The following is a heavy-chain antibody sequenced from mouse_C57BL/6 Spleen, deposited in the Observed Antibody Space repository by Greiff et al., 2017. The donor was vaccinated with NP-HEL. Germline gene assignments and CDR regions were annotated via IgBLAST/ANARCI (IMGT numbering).Heavy chain of an antibody. V-gene: IGHV1-82*01. CDR3: ATYYRGWFAY. Sequence: VQLQQSGPELVKPGASVKISCKASGYAFSSSWMNWVKQRPGKGLEWIGRIYPGDGDTNYNGKFKGKATLTADKSSSTAYMQLSSLTSEDSAVYFCATYYRGWFAYWGQGTLVTVSA. CDR1: GYAFSSSW. CDR2: IYPGDGDT. D-gene: IGHD2-14*01. J-gene: IGHJ3*01.